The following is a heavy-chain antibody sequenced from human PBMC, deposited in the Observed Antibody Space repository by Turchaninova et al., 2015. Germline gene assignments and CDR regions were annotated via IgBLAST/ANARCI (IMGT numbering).Heavy chain of an antibody. CDR2: ILYDGSNK. CDR3: ARDTGYTYGHAFDI. Sequence: QVQFVESGGGVVQRGTSLRLSCGASGFIFSSPSMHWVRQATSKGLEWVGLILYDGSNKYYADSVKGRFTISRDNSKNTLYLQMNSLRSEDTAVYYCARDTGYTYGHAFDIWGQGTMVTVSS. V-gene: IGHV3-30-3*01. CDR1: GFIFSSPS. J-gene: IGHJ3*02. D-gene: IGHD5-18*01.